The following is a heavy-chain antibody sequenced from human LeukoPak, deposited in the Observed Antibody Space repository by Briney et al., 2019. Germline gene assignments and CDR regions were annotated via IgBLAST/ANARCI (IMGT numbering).Heavy chain of an antibody. CDR2: TYYRSKWYN. V-gene: IGHV6-1*01. Sequence: SQTLSLTCAISGDSVSSNSAAWNWIRQSPSRGLEWLGRTYYRSKWYNDYAVSVKSRITINPDTSKTQFSLQLNSVAPEDTAVYYCARTQPAALGGVDYWGQGTLVTVSS. D-gene: IGHD2-2*01. CDR3: ARTQPAALGGVDY. CDR1: GDSVSSNSAA. J-gene: IGHJ4*02.